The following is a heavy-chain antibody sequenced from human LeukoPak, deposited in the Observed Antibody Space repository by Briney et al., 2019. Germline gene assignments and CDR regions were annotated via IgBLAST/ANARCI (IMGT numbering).Heavy chain of an antibody. Sequence: ASVKVSCKASAGTFSTYAISWVRQAPGQGLEWMGGIIPIFGTANFAQKFQGRVTITADESTSTAYMELSSLRSEDTAVYYCARDSKYDFWSGYSLSYAFDIWGQGTMVTVSS. V-gene: IGHV1-69*13. CDR2: IIPIFGTA. J-gene: IGHJ3*02. CDR3: ARDSKYDFWSGYSLSYAFDI. CDR1: AGTFSTYA. D-gene: IGHD3-3*01.